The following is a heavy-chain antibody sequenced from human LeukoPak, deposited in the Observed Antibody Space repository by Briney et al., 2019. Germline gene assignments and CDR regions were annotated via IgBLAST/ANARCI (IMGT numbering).Heavy chain of an antibody. CDR3: ARVGYSSDWYEGGH. Sequence: GGSLRLSCAASGFTFSSYWMHWVRQAPGKGLVWVSRVNSDESITTYADSVKGRFTISRDNAKNTLYLQMNSLRAEDTAVYYCARVGYSSDWYEGGHWGQGTLVTVSS. D-gene: IGHD6-19*01. V-gene: IGHV3-74*01. CDR2: VNSDESIT. CDR1: GFTFSSYW. J-gene: IGHJ4*02.